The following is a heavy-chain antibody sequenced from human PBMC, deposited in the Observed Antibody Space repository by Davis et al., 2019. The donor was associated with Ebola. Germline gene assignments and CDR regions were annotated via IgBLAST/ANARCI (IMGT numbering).Heavy chain of an antibody. CDR3: ARDKGPNYYDDSGHYCTDY. D-gene: IGHD3-22*01. V-gene: IGHV1-2*05. CDR2: INPNSGGA. CDR1: GYTFTGYY. Sequence: AASVKVSCKASGYTFTGYYMHWVRQAPGQGLEWMGRINPNSGGANYAQNFQGRVTMTRDTSISTAYMELSRLRSDDTVVYFCARDKGPNYYDDSGHYCTDYWGQGTLVTVSS. J-gene: IGHJ4*02.